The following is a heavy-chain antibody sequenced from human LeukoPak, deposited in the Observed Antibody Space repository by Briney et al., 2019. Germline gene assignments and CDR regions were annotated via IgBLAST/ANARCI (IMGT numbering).Heavy chain of an antibody. J-gene: IGHJ2*01. D-gene: IGHD6-25*01. CDR1: GGSVSSGSYS. CDR2: IYYTGST. CDR3: ARYLAAGYFDL. Sequence: PSETLSLTCTVSGGSVSSGSYSWSWIRQPPGKGLEWIGYIYYTGSTNYNPSLKSRVTISVDTSKNQFSLKLSSVTAADTAVYYCARYLAAGYFDLWGRGTLVTVSS. V-gene: IGHV4-61*01.